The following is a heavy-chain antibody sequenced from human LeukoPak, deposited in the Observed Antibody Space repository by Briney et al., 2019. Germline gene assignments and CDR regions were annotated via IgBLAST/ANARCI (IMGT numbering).Heavy chain of an antibody. CDR3: AGGGGSRLGPDSSGWYGGDDAFDI. CDR2: IYSGGST. CDR1: GFTVSSNY. Sequence: PGGSLRLSCAASGFTVSSNYMSWVRQAPGKGLEWVSVIYSGGSTYYADSVKGRFTISRDNSKNTLYLQMNSLRAEDTAVYYCAGGGGSRLGPDSSGWYGGDDAFDIWGQGTMVTVSS. V-gene: IGHV3-53*01. J-gene: IGHJ3*02. D-gene: IGHD6-19*01.